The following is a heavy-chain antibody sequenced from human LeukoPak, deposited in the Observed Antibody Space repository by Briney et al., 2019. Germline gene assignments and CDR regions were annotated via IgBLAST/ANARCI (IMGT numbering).Heavy chain of an antibody. CDR2: ISSSSSYI. J-gene: IGHJ1*01. V-gene: IGHV3-21*01. D-gene: IGHD5/OR15-5a*01. Sequence: GGSLRLSCAASGFTFSSYSMNWVRQAPGKGLEWVSSISSSSSYIYYADSVKGRFTISRDNAKNSLYLQMNSLRAEDTAVYYCARVITVYNVYEEVAEYFQYWGQGTLVTVSS. CDR3: ARVITVYNVYEEVAEYFQY. CDR1: GFTFSSYS.